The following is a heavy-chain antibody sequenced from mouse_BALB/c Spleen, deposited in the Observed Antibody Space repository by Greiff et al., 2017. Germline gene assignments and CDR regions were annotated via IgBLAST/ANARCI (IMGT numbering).Heavy chain of an antibody. Sequence: VQLKESGAELVKPGASVKLSCTASGFNIKDTYMHWVKQRPEQGLEWIGRIDPANGNTKYDPKFQGKATITADTSSNTAYLQLSSLTSEDTAVYYCARGDGYYVGYAMDYWGQGTSVTVSS. D-gene: IGHD2-3*01. CDR1: GFNIKDTY. CDR2: IDPANGNT. J-gene: IGHJ4*01. V-gene: IGHV14-3*02. CDR3: ARGDGYYVGYAMDY.